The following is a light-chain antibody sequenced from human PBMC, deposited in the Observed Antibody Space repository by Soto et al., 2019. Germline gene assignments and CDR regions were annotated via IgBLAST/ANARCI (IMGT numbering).Light chain of an antibody. CDR1: LPISNY. J-gene: IGKJ4*02. CDR2: AAS. Sequence: TITWRSSLPISNYLAWYQQKPGKIPNLLIYAASTLQAGVPSRFSGSGSGTDFTLTISSLEPEDFAVYFCQQRSSWPLTFGGGTKVDTK. V-gene: IGKV1-27*01. CDR3: QQRSSWPLT.